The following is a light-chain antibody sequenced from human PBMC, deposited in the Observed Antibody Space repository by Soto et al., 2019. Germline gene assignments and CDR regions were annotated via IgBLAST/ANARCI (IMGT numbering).Light chain of an antibody. CDR1: SSNIGKYY. J-gene: IGLJ1*01. CDR2: END. CDR3: GTWDSSLTTFV. V-gene: IGLV1-51*02. Sequence: QSVLTHPPSVSAAPGQKVTMSCSGSSSNIGKYYVSWHQQLPGTAPKLLNYENDKRPSGIPDRFSGSKSGTSATLGITGLQTGDEADYYCGTWDSSLTTFVFGTGTKVTVL.